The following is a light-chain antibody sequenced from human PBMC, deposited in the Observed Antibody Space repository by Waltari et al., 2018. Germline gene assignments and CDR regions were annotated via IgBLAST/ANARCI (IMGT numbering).Light chain of an antibody. CDR1: SSDVGGYDF. Sequence: QSAPTQPASVSGSPGQSITISCTGTSSDVGGYDFFSWHQQYPGKAPKVMIYGVNNRPSGVSNRFSGSKSGNTASLIISGLQADDEADYYCSSYTTSGTLVFGTGTKVTVL. V-gene: IGLV2-14*01. J-gene: IGLJ1*01. CDR3: SSYTTSGTLV. CDR2: GVN.